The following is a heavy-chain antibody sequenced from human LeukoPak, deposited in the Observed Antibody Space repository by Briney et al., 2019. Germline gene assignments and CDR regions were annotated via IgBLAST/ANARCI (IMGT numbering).Heavy chain of an antibody. CDR2: IYYSGST. D-gene: IGHD5-18*01. CDR3: ARATRGYSYGHTIYYYYYMDV. V-gene: IGHV4-59*01. Sequence: SETLSLTCTVFGGSISSYYWSWIRQPPGKGLEWIGYIYYSGSTNYNPSLKSRVTISVDTSKNQFSLKLSSVTAADTAVYYCARATRGYSYGHTIYYYYYMDVWGKGTTVTVSS. CDR1: GGSISSYY. J-gene: IGHJ6*03.